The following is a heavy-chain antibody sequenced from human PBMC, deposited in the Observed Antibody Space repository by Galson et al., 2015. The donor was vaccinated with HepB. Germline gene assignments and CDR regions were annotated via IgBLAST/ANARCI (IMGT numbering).Heavy chain of an antibody. J-gene: IGHJ3*02. V-gene: IGHV3-53*01. CDR2: IYSGGST. D-gene: IGHD5-18*01. Sequence: SLRLSCAASGFTASSNYMSWVRQAPGKGLEWVSVIYSGGSTYYADSVKGRFTISRDNSKNTLYLQMNSLRAEDTAVYYCARAPAAMGFNAFDIWGQGTMVTVSS. CDR1: GFTASSNY. CDR3: ARAPAAMGFNAFDI.